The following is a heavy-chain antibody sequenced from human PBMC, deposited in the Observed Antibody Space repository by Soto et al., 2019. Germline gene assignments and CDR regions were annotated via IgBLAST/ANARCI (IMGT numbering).Heavy chain of an antibody. CDR1: GWSFSGYY. J-gene: IGHJ4*02. Sequence: SETLSLTCAFYGWSFSGYYWSWIRQPPGKGLEWIGEINHSGSTNYNPSLKSRVTISVDTSKNQFSLKLSSVTAADTAVYYCARGGSAAMVSDFDYWGQGTLVTVSS. CDR2: INHSGST. V-gene: IGHV4-34*01. CDR3: ARGGSAAMVSDFDY. D-gene: IGHD5-18*01.